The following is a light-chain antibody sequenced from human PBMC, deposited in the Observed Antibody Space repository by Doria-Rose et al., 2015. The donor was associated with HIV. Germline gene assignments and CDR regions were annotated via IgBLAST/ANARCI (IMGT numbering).Light chain of an antibody. CDR2: DAS. CDR1: QDISNF. Sequence: TQSPSSLSASVGDRVTITCQASQDISNFLNWYRQKPGKAPKLLIYDASNLETGVPSRFSGSGSGTDFTFTISSLQPEDIATYYCQQYDNLLTFGGGTKVEIK. J-gene: IGKJ4*01. V-gene: IGKV1-33*01. CDR3: QQYDNLLT.